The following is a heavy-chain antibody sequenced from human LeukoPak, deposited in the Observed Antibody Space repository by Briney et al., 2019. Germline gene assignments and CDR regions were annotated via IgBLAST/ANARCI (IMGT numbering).Heavy chain of an antibody. CDR2: ISTYNGNT. D-gene: IGHD3-10*01. Sequence: ASVKVSCKASGYSFTSYGISWVRQAPGQGREWMGWISTYNGNTNYAQKVQGRVTMTTDTSTSTAYMELRSLRSDDTAVYYCARDLHRVVVRGVPHYYYYMDVWGKGTTVTISS. CDR1: GYSFTSYG. CDR3: ARDLHRVVVRGVPHYYYYMDV. J-gene: IGHJ6*03. V-gene: IGHV1-18*01.